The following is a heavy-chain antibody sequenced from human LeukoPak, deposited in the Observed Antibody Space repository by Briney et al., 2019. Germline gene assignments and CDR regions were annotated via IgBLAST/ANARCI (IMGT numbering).Heavy chain of an antibody. Sequence: GESLRISCKGSGYSFTNHWISWVRQMPGKGLERMGRLDPSDSYTPYSPSLQGTVTVSADKSISTAYLQWSSLKASDTAMYYCARHDSGSRDFDYWGQGTLVTVSS. J-gene: IGHJ4*02. CDR2: LDPSDSYT. D-gene: IGHD4/OR15-4a*01. V-gene: IGHV5-10-1*01. CDR3: ARHDSGSRDFDY. CDR1: GYSFTNHW.